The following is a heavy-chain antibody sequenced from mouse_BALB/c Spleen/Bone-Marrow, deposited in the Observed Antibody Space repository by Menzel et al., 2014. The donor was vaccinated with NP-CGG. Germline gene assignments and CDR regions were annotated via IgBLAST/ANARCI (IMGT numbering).Heavy chain of an antibody. V-gene: IGHV14-3*02. CDR1: GFNIKDTY. Sequence: VQLQQSGAELVKPGASVKLSCTASGFNIKDTYMHWVKQRPEQGLEWIGRIDPANGNTKYDPKFQGKATITADTSSNTAYLQLSSLTSEDTAVYYXXXYXXXYDYYAMDYWGQGTAVTVSS. J-gene: IGHJ4*01. CDR3: XXYXXXYDYYAMDY. CDR2: IDPANGNT.